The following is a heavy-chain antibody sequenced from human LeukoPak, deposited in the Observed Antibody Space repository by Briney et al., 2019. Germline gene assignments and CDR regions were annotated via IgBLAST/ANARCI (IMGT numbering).Heavy chain of an antibody. J-gene: IGHJ2*01. CDR1: GYTFTSYY. CDR2: INPSGGST. Sequence: ASVKVSCKASGYTFTSYYMHWVRQAPGQGLEWMGIINPSGGSTSYAQKFQGRVTMTRDMSTSTVYMELSSLRSEDTAVYYCARDRAPSAQGWGSVDWYFDPWGRGTLVTVSS. V-gene: IGHV1-46*01. D-gene: IGHD7-27*01. CDR3: ARDRAPSAQGWGSVDWYFDP.